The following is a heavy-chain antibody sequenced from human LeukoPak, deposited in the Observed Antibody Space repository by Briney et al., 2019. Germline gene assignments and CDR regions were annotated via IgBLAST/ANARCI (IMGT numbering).Heavy chain of an antibody. D-gene: IGHD1-26*01. CDR2: ISSSGGGT. J-gene: IGHJ4*02. Sequence: GGSLRLSCAASGFTFSSYAMSWVRQAPGKGLEWVSAISSSGGGTYHADSVKGRFTISRDNSKNTLYLQMNGLKTEDTAVYYCTTAGTTTTRFVDYWGQGTLVTVSS. CDR3: TTAGTTTTRFVDY. CDR1: GFTFSSYA. V-gene: IGHV3-23*01.